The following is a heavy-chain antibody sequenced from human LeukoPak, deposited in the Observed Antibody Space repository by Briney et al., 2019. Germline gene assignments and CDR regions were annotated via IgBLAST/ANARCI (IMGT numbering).Heavy chain of an antibody. Sequence: KPSQTLSLTCTVSGGSISSYYWSWIRQPAGKGLEWIGRIYTSGSTNYNPSLKSRVTMSVDTSKNQFSLKLSSVTVADTAVYYCARVEASAWGIAAAGNYYYYMDVWGKGTTVTVSS. J-gene: IGHJ6*03. CDR3: ARVEASAWGIAAAGNYYYYMDV. CDR1: GGSISSYY. V-gene: IGHV4-4*07. CDR2: IYTSGST. D-gene: IGHD6-13*01.